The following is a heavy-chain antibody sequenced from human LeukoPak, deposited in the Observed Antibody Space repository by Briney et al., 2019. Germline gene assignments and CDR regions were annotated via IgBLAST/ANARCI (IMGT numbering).Heavy chain of an antibody. CDR1: GFTFSDYA. V-gene: IGHV3-23*01. D-gene: IGHD1-1*01. CDR3: AKAGIGADGAGFLCEY. Sequence: GGSLTLSCAASGFTFSDYAMSWVRQAPGKGLEWVSTASYYVGKLYHADSVRGRFTVSRDNSRNTVSLQMSSLRVEDTGIYYCAKAGIGADGAGFLCEYWGQGTLVTVSS. CDR2: ASYYVGKL. J-gene: IGHJ4*02.